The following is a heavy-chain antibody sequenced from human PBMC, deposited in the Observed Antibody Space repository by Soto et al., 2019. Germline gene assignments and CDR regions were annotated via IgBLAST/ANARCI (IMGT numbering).Heavy chain of an antibody. J-gene: IGHJ4*02. CDR2: VDPRTGGA. D-gene: IGHD1-26*01. V-gene: IGHV1-2*02. Sequence: ASVKVSCKASGYAITAYYIHWVRQAPGQGLEWMGWVDPRTGGAIYAQKFQDRVTMTRDTSISTVYMDLSGLRSDDTAPYYCARDDYGIYPYWGQGTLVTVPS. CDR3: ARDDYGIYPY. CDR1: GYAITAYY.